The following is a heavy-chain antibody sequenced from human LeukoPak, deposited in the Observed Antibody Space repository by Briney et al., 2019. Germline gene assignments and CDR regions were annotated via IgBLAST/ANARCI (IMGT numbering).Heavy chain of an antibody. CDR1: GGSISSGSYY. J-gene: IGHJ4*02. D-gene: IGHD3-22*01. CDR2: IYTSTST. CDR3: ATPDNSGYYYLY. V-gene: IGHV4-61*02. Sequence: KPSETLSLTCTVSGGSISSGSYYWSWIRQPAGKGLEWIGRIYTSTSTNYNPSLKSRVTISVDTSKNQFSLKLSSVTAADTAVYYCATPDNSGYYYLYWGQGTLVTVSS.